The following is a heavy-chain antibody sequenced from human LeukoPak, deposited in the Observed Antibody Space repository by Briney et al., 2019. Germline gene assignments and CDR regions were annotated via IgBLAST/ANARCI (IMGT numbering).Heavy chain of an antibody. CDR2: ISGSGGST. CDR1: GFTFSSYA. V-gene: IGHV3-23*01. J-gene: IGHJ4*02. D-gene: IGHD6-19*01. CDR3: TAGIAVSGSNFDC. Sequence: GGSLRLSCEASGFTFSSYAMAWVRQAPGKGLEWVSSISGSGGSTYYAGSVKGRFTISRDNSENTVYLQMHSLRAGDTAEYFCTAGIAVSGSNFDCWGQGTLVTVSS.